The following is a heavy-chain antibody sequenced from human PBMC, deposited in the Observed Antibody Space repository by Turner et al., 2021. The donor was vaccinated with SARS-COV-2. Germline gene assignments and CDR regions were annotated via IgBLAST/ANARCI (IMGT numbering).Heavy chain of an antibody. CDR1: GGTFSSFI. Sequence: QVQLVQSGAEVRKPGSSVKVSCRASGGTFSSFIINWVRQAPGQGFEWMGGIIPLPGIANYAQKFQGRVTVTADTSTSTVYMELSSLRSEDTAVYYCARPTSCGGDCYYFDLWGRGTLVTVSS. D-gene: IGHD2-21*02. CDR3: ARPTSCGGDCYYFDL. J-gene: IGHJ2*01. V-gene: IGHV1-69*02. CDR2: IIPLPGIA.